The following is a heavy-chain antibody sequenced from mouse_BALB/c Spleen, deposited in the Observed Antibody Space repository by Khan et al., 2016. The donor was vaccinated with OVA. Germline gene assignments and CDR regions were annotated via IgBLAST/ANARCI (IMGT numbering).Heavy chain of an antibody. V-gene: IGHV2-9*02. CDR3: ARAFTTVVATDYAMDY. CDR1: GFSLTSYG. Sequence: QVQLQQSGPGLVAPSQSLSITCTVSGFSLTSYGVHWVRKPPGKGLEWLGVIWAGGSTNYNSALMSRLSISKDNSKSQVFLKMNSLQTDDTAMYYCARAFTTVVATDYAMDYWGQGTSVTVSS. D-gene: IGHD1-1*01. CDR2: IWAGGST. J-gene: IGHJ4*01.